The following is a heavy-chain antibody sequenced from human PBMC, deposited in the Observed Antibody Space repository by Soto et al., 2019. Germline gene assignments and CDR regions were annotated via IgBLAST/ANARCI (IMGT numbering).Heavy chain of an antibody. CDR1: GDTLTSYD. CDR2: MNPHSGNT. V-gene: IGHV1-8*01. D-gene: IGHD5-18*01. J-gene: IGHJ4*02. Sequence: QVQLVQSGAEVKKPGASVKVSCKASGDTLTSYDINWVRQAPGHGLEWMGWMNPHSGNTCYAQKLQDRVTMTRDTSLCTSYMELSSLRSEDTAVYYCAGYKYCHKYWGKGTLVSVSS. CDR3: AGYKYCHKY.